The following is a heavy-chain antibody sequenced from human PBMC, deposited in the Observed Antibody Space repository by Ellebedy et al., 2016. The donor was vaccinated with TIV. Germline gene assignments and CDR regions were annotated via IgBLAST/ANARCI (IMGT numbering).Heavy chain of an antibody. D-gene: IGHD2-8*01. Sequence: GESLKISCAASGSTFSSYWMSWVRQAPGKGLEWVANIKQDGSEKYYVDSVKGRFTISRDNAKNSLYLQMNSLRAEDTAVYYCARGYASPNYWGQGTLVTVSS. J-gene: IGHJ4*02. CDR3: ARGYASPNY. CDR1: GSTFSSYW. CDR2: IKQDGSEK. V-gene: IGHV3-7*01.